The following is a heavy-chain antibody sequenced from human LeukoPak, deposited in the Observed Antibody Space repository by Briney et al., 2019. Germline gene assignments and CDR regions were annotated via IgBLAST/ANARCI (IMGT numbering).Heavy chain of an antibody. CDR2: IHYSGSP. Sequence: SETLSLTCTVSGGSISSSHYYWGWIRQPPGKGLEWIGSIHYSGSPYYSPSLKSRVTISVDTSKNQFSLKLSSVTAADTAVYYCARETLDAATNGVFDYWGQGTLVTVSS. CDR1: GGSISSSHYY. J-gene: IGHJ4*02. V-gene: IGHV4-39*07. CDR3: ARETLDAATNGVFDY. D-gene: IGHD5-12*01.